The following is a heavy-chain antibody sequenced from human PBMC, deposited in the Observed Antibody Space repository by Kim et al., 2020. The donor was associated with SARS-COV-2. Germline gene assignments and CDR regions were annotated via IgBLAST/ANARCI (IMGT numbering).Heavy chain of an antibody. V-gene: IGHV5-51*01. Sequence: YRPSFQGKVTSAADKTISTAYLQWSSLKASDTAMYYCARQRALRDWFDPWGQGTLVTVSS. CDR3: ARQRALRDWFDP. J-gene: IGHJ5*02. D-gene: IGHD5-12*01.